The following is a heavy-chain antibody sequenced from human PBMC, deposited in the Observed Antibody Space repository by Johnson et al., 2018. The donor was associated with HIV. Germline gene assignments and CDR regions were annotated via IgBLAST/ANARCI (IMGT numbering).Heavy chain of an antibody. Sequence: EVQLVESGGGLVQPGGSLRLTCKASGFSFSNYAIHWVRQAPGKGLEWVSYITGSGTVVYYADSVKGRFTISRDNAKNSLYLQMNSLRAEDTAVYYCATLKGPRLHIAARRPDAFDIWGQGTMVTVSS. CDR1: GFSFSNYA. J-gene: IGHJ3*02. CDR2: ITGSGTVV. D-gene: IGHD6-6*01. CDR3: ATLKGPRLHIAARRPDAFDI. V-gene: IGHV3-48*03.